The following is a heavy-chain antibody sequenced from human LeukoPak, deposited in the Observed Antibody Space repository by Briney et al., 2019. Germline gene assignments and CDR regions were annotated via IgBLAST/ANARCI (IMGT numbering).Heavy chain of an antibody. CDR3: ARHGLWELWFGERGSGWFDP. V-gene: IGHV4-39*01. CDR2: IYYSGST. D-gene: IGHD3-10*01. CDR1: GGAINTSPYY. Sequence: SETLSLTCTVSGGAINTSPYYWGWIRQPPGKGLEWIGSIYYSGSTYYNPSLKSRVTISVDTSKNQFSLKLSSVTAADTAIYHCARHGLWELWFGERGSGWFDPWGQGTLVTVSS. J-gene: IGHJ5*02.